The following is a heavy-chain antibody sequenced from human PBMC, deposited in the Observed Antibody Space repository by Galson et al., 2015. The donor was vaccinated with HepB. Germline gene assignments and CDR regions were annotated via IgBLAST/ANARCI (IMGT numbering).Heavy chain of an antibody. D-gene: IGHD3-16*01. V-gene: IGHV3-23*01. J-gene: IGHJ4*02. CDR2: ISGSGGST. CDR3: AKADYYDYVWGSYFDY. CDR1: GFTFSSYA. Sequence: SLRLSCAASGFTFSSYAMSWVRQASGKGLEWVSAISGSGGSTYYADSVKGRFTISRDNSKNTLYLQMNSLRAEDTAVYYCAKADYYDYVWGSYFDYWGQGTLVTVSS.